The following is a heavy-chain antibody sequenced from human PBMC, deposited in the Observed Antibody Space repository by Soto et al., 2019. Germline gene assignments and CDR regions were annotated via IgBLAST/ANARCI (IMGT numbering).Heavy chain of an antibody. CDR1: GFTFSSYW. Sequence: PGGSLRLSCAASGFTFSSYWTHWVRQAPGKGLVWVSRINSDGSRTTYADSVKGRFTISRDNAKNMLHLQMNSLRAEDTAVYYCARALTYYYDIDYWGQGTLVTVSS. J-gene: IGHJ4*02. D-gene: IGHD3-22*01. CDR2: INSDGSRT. V-gene: IGHV3-74*01. CDR3: ARALTYYYDIDY.